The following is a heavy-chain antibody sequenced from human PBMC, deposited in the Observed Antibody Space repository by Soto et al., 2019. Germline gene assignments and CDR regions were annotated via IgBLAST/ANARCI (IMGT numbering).Heavy chain of an antibody. CDR1: GFTFSTYA. CDR3: ARAAYYYDSSGYYPSDY. V-gene: IGHV3-21*01. J-gene: IGHJ4*02. D-gene: IGHD3-22*01. CDR2: ISSSSNYI. Sequence: GGSLRLSCAASGFTFSTYAMNWVRQAPGKGLEWVSSISSSSNYIYYADSVKGRFTISRDNAKNTLYLQMNSLRAEDTAVYYCARAAYYYDSSGYYPSDYWGQGTLVTVSS.